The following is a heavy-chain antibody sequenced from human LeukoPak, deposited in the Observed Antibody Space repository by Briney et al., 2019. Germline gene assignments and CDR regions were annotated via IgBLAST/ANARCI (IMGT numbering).Heavy chain of an antibody. Sequence: SVTVSCKASGGTFSSYAISWVRQAPGQGLEWMGGIIPIFGTANYAQKFQGRVTMTRDTSTSTVYMDLSSLRSEDTAVYYCASGPLSSGWSKVWGQGTLVTVSS. CDR1: GGTFSSYA. CDR3: ASGPLSSGWSKV. J-gene: IGHJ4*02. V-gene: IGHV1-69*05. CDR2: IIPIFGTA. D-gene: IGHD6-19*01.